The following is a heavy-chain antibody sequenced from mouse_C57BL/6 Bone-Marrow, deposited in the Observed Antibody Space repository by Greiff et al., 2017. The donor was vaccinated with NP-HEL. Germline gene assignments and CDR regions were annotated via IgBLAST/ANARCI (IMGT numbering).Heavy chain of an antibody. D-gene: IGHD2-1*01. J-gene: IGHJ2*01. CDR2: IDPADGDT. V-gene: IGHV14-1*01. Sequence: VQLKESGAELVRPGASVKLSCTASGFNIKDYYMHWVKQRPEQGLEWIGRIDPADGDTEYAPKFQGKATMTADTSSNTAYLLLSSLTSEDTAVYYCTTDGNYPYYFDYWGQGTTLTVSS. CDR1: GFNIKDYY. CDR3: TTDGNYPYYFDY.